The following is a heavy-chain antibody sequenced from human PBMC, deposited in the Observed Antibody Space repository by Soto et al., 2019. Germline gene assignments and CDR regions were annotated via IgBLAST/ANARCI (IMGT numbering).Heavy chain of an antibody. V-gene: IGHV3-15*01. Sequence: GGSLRLSCAASGFTFSNAWMSWVRQAPGKGLEWVGRIKSRADGGTTDYAAHGRVRFSIARDESKITLYLQMNSVKTTDVYLYYRTTDHGSSGLYSFDYWGQGTLVTVSS. CDR3: TTDHGSSGLYSFDY. J-gene: IGHJ4*02. CDR1: GFTFSNAW. D-gene: IGHD6-19*01. CDR2: IKSRADGGTT.